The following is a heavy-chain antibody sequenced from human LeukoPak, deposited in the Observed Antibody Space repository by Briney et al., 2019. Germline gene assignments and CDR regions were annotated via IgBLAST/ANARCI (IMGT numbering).Heavy chain of an antibody. CDR2: IRYDGSNK. V-gene: IGHV3-30*02. CDR3: AKDHWAIAVAGHRNFDY. Sequence: PGGSLRLSCAASGFTFSSYGMHWVRQAPGKGLEWVAFIRYDGSNKYYADSVKGRFTISRDNSKNTLYLQMNSLSAEDTAVYYCAKDHWAIAVAGHRNFDYWGQGTLVTVSS. CDR1: GFTFSSYG. J-gene: IGHJ4*02. D-gene: IGHD6-19*01.